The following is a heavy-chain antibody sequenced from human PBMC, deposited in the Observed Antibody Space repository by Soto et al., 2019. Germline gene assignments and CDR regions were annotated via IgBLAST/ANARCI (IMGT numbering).Heavy chain of an antibody. J-gene: IGHJ4*02. CDR3: ARVKTYYYDSSGYYYFDY. CDR2: IIPIFGTA. CDR1: GGTFSSYA. D-gene: IGHD3-22*01. Sequence: SVKVSCKASGGTFSSYAISWVRQAPGQGLEWMGGIIPIFGTANYAQKFQGRVTITADESTSTAYMELSSLRSEDTAVYYCARVKTYYYDSSGYYYFDYWGQGTLVTVSS. V-gene: IGHV1-69*13.